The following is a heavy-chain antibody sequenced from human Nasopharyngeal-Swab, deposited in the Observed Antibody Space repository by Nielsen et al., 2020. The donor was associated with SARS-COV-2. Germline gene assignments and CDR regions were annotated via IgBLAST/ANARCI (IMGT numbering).Heavy chain of an antibody. J-gene: IGHJ3*02. CDR2: IIPILGIA. V-gene: IGHV1-69*10. CDR3: ASGITGAAFDI. CDR1: GCTFSSYP. D-gene: IGHD1-14*01. Sequence: SVNVSCKASGCTFSSYPLSWLRPAPGQGLEWMGRIIPILGIANYAQKFQGRVTITADKSTSTAYMELSSLRSEDTAVYYCASGITGAAFDIWGQGTMVTVSS.